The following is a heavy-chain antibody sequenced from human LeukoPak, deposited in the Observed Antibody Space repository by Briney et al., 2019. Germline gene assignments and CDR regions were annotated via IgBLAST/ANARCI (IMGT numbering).Heavy chain of an antibody. D-gene: IGHD3-10*01. CDR2: IQYDGSNK. CDR1: GLTFSSYA. J-gene: IGHJ6*03. V-gene: IGHV3-30*02. CDR3: AKAWFALDPYMDV. Sequence: PGGSLRLSCAASGLTFSSYAMHWVRQAPGKGLEWVAFIQYDGSNKYYADSVKGRFTISRDNSKNTLYLQVNSLRAEDTAVYYCAKAWFALDPYMDVWGKGTTVTISS.